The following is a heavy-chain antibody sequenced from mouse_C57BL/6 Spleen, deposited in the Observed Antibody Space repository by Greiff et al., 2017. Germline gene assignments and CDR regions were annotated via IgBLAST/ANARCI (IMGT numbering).Heavy chain of an antibody. J-gene: IGHJ2*01. CDR3: AREDGNYFFDY. D-gene: IGHD2-1*01. CDR2: IYPGDGDT. V-gene: IGHV1-80*01. CDR1: GYAFSSYW. Sequence: VQRVESGAELVKPGASVKISCKASGYAFSSYWMNWVKQRPGKGLEWIGQIYPGDGDTNYNGKFKGKATLTADKSSSTAYMQLSSLTSEDSAVYFCAREDGNYFFDYWGQGTTLTVSS.